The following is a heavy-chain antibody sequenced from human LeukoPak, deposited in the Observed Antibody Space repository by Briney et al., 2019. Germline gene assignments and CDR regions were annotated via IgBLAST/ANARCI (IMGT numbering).Heavy chain of an antibody. V-gene: IGHV4-38-2*02. D-gene: IGHD1-26*01. Sequence: PPETLSLTCAVSGYSISSGYYWGWIRQPPGKGLEWIGSIYHSGSTYYNPSLKSRVTISVDTSNNQFSLKLSSVTAADTAVYYCAREHLGRDAFDIWGQGTMVTVSS. J-gene: IGHJ3*02. CDR3: AREHLGRDAFDI. CDR2: IYHSGST. CDR1: GYSISSGYY.